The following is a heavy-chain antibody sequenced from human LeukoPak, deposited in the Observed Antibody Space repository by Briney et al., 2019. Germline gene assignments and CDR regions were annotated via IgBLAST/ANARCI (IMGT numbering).Heavy chain of an antibody. CDR2: ISAYNGNT. J-gene: IGHJ4*02. V-gene: IGHV1-18*01. Sequence: GPVKVSCKASGYTFTSYGISWVRQAPGQGLEWMGWISAYNGNTNYAQKLQSRVTMTTDTSTSTAYMELRSLRSDDTAVYYCASGWERYYDILTGYYRGGFDYWGQGTLVTVSS. CDR1: GYTFTSYG. D-gene: IGHD3-9*01. CDR3: ASGWERYYDILTGYYRGGFDY.